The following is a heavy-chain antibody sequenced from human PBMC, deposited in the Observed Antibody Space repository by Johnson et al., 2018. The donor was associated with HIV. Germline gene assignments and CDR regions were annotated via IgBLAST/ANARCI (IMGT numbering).Heavy chain of an antibody. CDR3: ARENWGAFDI. CDR1: GFTFSSYA. J-gene: IGHJ3*02. D-gene: IGHD7-27*01. Sequence: VQLVESGGGVAQPGRSLRLSCAASGFTFSSYAMHWVRQAPGKGLEWVAVISYDGSNKYYADSVKGRFTISRDNSKNTLYLQMNSLRAGDTAVYYCARENWGAFDIWGQGTMVTVSS. CDR2: ISYDGSNK. V-gene: IGHV3-30*14.